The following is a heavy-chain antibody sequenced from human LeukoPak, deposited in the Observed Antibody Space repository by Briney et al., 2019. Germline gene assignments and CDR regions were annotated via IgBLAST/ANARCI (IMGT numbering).Heavy chain of an antibody. V-gene: IGHV4-4*02. J-gene: IGHJ4*02. CDR3: ARASIRGVTYYFDY. CDR2: IYHSGST. Sequence: SETLSLTCAVSGGSISSSNWWSWVRQPPGKGLEWIGEIYHSGSTNYNPSLKSRVTISVDKSKNQFSLKLSSVTAADTAVYYCARASIRGVTYYFDYWGQGTLVTVSS. D-gene: IGHD3-10*01. CDR1: GGSISSSNW.